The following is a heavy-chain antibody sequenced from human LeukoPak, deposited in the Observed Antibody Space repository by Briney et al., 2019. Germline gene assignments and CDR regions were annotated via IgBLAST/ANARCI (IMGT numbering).Heavy chain of an antibody. CDR2: IDPSDSYT. Sequence: GESLRISCKGSGYSFTSYWISWVRQMPGKGLEWMGRIDPSDSYTNYSPSFQGYVTISADKSISTAYLQWSSLKASDTAMCYCARHVGYNGEADYWGQGTLVTVSS. V-gene: IGHV5-10-1*01. D-gene: IGHD5-24*01. J-gene: IGHJ4*02. CDR3: ARHVGYNGEADY. CDR1: GYSFTSYW.